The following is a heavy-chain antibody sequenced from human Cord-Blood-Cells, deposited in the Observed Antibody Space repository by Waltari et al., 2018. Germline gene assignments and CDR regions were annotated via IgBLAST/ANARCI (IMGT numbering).Heavy chain of an antibody. Sequence: QVQLVQSGAEVKKPGASVKVSCKASGYPFTSSDLHWVRQATGQGLEWMGWMNPNSGNTGYAQKFQGRVTITRNTSISTAYMELSSLRSEDTAVYYCARGRSGCSSTSCYNYGMDVWGQGTTVTVSS. CDR2: MNPNSGNT. CDR1: GYPFTSSD. D-gene: IGHD2-2*02. V-gene: IGHV1-8*03. CDR3: ARGRSGCSSTSCYNYGMDV. J-gene: IGHJ6*02.